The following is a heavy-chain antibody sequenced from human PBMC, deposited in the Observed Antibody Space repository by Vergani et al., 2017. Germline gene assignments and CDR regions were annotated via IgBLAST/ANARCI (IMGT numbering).Heavy chain of an antibody. CDR1: GFTFSSYS. CDR2: ISSSSSTI. V-gene: IGHV3-48*01. J-gene: IGHJ3*02. Sequence: EVQLVESGGGLVQPGGSLRLSCAASGFTFSSYSMNWVRQAPGKGLEWVSYISSSSSTIYYADSVKGRFTISRDNAKNSLYLQMNSLRAEDTAVYYCAGYLXSSSSWYLQGAFDIWGQGTMVTVSS. CDR3: AGYLXSSSSWYLQGAFDI. D-gene: IGHD6-13*01.